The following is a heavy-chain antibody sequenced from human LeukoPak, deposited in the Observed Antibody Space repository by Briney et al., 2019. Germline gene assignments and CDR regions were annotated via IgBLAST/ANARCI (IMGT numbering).Heavy chain of an antibody. D-gene: IGHD3-3*01. J-gene: IGHJ5*02. CDR2: IYWNDHK. Sequence: SGPTLVKPTQTLTLTCSFSGFSLTPNGVGVAWLRQPPGKALEWLAVIYWNDHKRYTPSLENRLTITKDTSKNQVVLTMTNMDPAGTATYFCAHRDKSFGVIKNENWFDPWGPGTPVTVSS. V-gene: IGHV2-5*01. CDR1: GFSLTPNGVG. CDR3: AHRDKSFGVIKNENWFDP.